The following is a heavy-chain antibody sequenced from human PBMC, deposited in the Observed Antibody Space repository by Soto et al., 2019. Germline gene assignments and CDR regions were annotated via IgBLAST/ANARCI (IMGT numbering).Heavy chain of an antibody. CDR3: ARDKDRQQLGGNYYYGMDV. J-gene: IGHJ6*02. Sequence: QVQLVQSGAEVKKPGSSVTVSCKASGGTFGNSAISWVRQAPGQGLEWMGGIMPIFPTPDYAQKFQGRVTITADESISTAYMELTSLRPEDTAVYSCARDKDRQQLGGNYYYGMDVWGQWTTVSV. D-gene: IGHD1-26*01. CDR1: GGTFGNSA. V-gene: IGHV1-69*12. CDR2: IMPIFPTP.